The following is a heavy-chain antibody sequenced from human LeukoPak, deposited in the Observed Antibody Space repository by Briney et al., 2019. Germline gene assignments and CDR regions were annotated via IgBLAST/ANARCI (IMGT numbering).Heavy chain of an antibody. CDR3: AKELDTMFFDY. D-gene: IGHD3-10*02. Sequence: GGSLRLSCATSGFNFVHYTIHWVRQAPGKGLEWVSLAGWAGGTTFYSDSVRGRFTISRDSGRKSVYLQMNSLTTDDTAFYFCAKELDTMFFDYWGQGALVTVSS. CDR2: AGWAGGTT. V-gene: IGHV3-43*01. CDR1: GFNFVHYT. J-gene: IGHJ4*02.